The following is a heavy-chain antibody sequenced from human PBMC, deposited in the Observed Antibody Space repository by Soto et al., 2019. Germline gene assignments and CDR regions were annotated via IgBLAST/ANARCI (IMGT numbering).Heavy chain of an antibody. CDR1: GYTFTNYF. CDR2: INPSADST. Sequence: QVQLVQSGAEVNKPGASVKVSCKTSGYTFTNYFIHWVRQAPGQGPEWMGIINPSADSTNYVQKFQGRTTVTRDTSTSTVYLELRSLRSEATAVYYCAREYGGSRVFDYWGQGTLVTVSA. V-gene: IGHV1-46*01. J-gene: IGHJ4*02. D-gene: IGHD1-26*01. CDR3: AREYGGSRVFDY.